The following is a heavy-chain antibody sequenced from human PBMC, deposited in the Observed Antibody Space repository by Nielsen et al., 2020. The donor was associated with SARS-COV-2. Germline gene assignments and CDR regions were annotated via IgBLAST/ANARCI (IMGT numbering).Heavy chain of an antibody. CDR3: ARDQVAAAGNFYFDF. D-gene: IGHD6-13*01. Sequence: GESLKISCAASGFSLRSSSMNWVRQAPGKGLEWVSSTSDTGTYMHFADSVSGRFTISRDSAKNSLYLQMDRLKVEDTAVYFCARDQVAAAGNFYFDFWGQGTLVTVSS. V-gene: IGHV3-21*01. CDR1: GFSLRSSS. J-gene: IGHJ4*02. CDR2: TSDTGTYM.